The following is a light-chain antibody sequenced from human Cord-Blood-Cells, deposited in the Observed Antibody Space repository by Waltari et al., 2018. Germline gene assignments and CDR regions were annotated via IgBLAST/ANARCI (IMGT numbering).Light chain of an antibody. CDR3: SSYTSSSTLV. Sequence: QSALTQPASVSGSPGQSITISCTGPSSDVGGHNYVSWYQQHPGKGPKLMIYDVSNRPSGVSNRFSGSKSGNTASLTISGLQAEDEADYYCSSYTSSSTLVFGGGTKLTVL. CDR2: DVS. CDR1: SSDVGGHNY. V-gene: IGLV2-14*01. J-gene: IGLJ3*02.